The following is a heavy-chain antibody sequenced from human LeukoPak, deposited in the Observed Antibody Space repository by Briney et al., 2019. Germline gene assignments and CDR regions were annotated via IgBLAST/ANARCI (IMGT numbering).Heavy chain of an antibody. D-gene: IGHD3-10*01. J-gene: IGHJ4*02. CDR1: GFTFSRSS. CDR2: ISSSGSTK. V-gene: IGHV3-48*01. CDR3: ARKYASGTYPLDY. Sequence: GGSLRLSCAVSGFTFSRSSLNWVRQAPGKGLEWVSYISSSGSTKHYADSVKGRFTISRDNAKNSLFLQMSSLRVEDTAVYYCARKYASGTYPLDYWGQGILVTVSS.